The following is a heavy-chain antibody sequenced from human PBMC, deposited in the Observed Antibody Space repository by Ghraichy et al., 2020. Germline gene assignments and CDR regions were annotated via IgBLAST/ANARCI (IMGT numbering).Heavy chain of an antibody. CDR1: GFTFSSYA. D-gene: IGHD5-12*01. CDR2: ISGSGGST. Sequence: LNISCAASGFTFSSYAMSWVRQAPGKGLEWVSAISGSGGSTYYADSVKGRFTISRDNSKHTLYLQMNSLRAEDTDVYYCAKGTRGYSRYDYPNLYYYYGMDVWGQGTTVTVSS. CDR3: AKGTRGYSRYDYPNLYYYYGMDV. V-gene: IGHV3-23*01. J-gene: IGHJ6*01.